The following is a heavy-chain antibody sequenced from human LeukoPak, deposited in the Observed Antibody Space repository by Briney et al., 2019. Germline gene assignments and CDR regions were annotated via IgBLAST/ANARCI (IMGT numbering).Heavy chain of an antibody. J-gene: IGHJ6*02. CDR1: GYTFTSYY. Sequence: ASVKVSCKASGYTFTSYYMHWVRQAPGQGLEWMGIINPSGGSTSYAQKFQGRVTMTRDTSTSTVYMELSSLRSEDTAVYYCAREILWFGELYYYGMDVWGQGTTVTVSS. CDR2: INPSGGST. D-gene: IGHD3-10*01. CDR3: AREILWFGELYYYGMDV. V-gene: IGHV1-46*01.